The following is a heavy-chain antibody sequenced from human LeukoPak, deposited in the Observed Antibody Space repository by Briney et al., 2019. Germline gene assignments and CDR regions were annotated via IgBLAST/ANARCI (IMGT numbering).Heavy chain of an antibody. D-gene: IGHD2-21*02. CDR3: TRMTAGHDY. Sequence: SVTLPLTCAVSGVSFDDYYWSWVRQTPGKGLEWIGEINHSGYTNDSPSLKSRVTLSIDTSRKQFSLNLRSVTVADTGIYYCTRMTAGHDYWGQGTLVTVSS. CDR1: GVSFDDYY. V-gene: IGHV4-34*01. J-gene: IGHJ4*02. CDR2: INHSGYT.